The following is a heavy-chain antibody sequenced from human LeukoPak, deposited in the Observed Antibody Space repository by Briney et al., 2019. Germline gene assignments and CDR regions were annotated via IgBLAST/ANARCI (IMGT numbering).Heavy chain of an antibody. V-gene: IGHV3-23*01. CDR3: AKGHQECTTASCSCYFDF. J-gene: IGHJ4*02. CDR1: RFTFSSYA. Sequence: RGSLRLSCAASRFTFSSYAMSWVRQAPGKGLDWVSGMSGGGGSTFYADSVKGRFSISRDNSKNTLYLQVNSLRAEDTAVYYCAKGHQECTTASCSCYFDFWGQGTLVTVSS. D-gene: IGHD2-2*01. CDR2: MSGGGGST.